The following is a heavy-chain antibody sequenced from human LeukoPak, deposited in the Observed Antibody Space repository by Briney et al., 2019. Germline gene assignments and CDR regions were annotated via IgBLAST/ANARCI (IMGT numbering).Heavy chain of an antibody. CDR1: GFTFSSYS. CDR3: VLGSPPRY. D-gene: IGHD3-10*01. Sequence: GGSLRLSCAASGFTFSSYSMNWVRQAPGKGLEWVSYISSSSRSIYYADSVKGRFTISRDNANNSLSLQMNSLRDEDTAVYYGVLGSPPRYWGQGTLVTVSS. CDR2: ISSSSRSI. V-gene: IGHV3-48*02. J-gene: IGHJ4*02.